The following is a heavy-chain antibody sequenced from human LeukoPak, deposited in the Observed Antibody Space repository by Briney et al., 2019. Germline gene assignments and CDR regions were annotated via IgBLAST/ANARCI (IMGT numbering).Heavy chain of an antibody. J-gene: IGHJ4*02. V-gene: IGHV1-69*05. Sequence: ASVTVSCKASGGTFSSYAISWVRQAPGQGLEWMGGIIPIFGTANYAQKFQGRVTITTDESTSTAYMELSSLRSEDTAVYYCARGERGYSYGSDYWGQGILVTVSS. D-gene: IGHD5-18*01. CDR2: IIPIFGTA. CDR1: GGTFSSYA. CDR3: ARGERGYSYGSDY.